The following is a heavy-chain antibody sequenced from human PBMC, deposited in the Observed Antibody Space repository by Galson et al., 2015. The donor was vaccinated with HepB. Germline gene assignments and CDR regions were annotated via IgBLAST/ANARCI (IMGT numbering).Heavy chain of an antibody. CDR1: GSSFTDYG. D-gene: IGHD2-8*01. CDR2: ISTYNGNT. CDR3: AREGDENLYMRFWFDP. V-gene: IGHV1-18*04. Sequence: SGSSFTDYGISWARQAPGQGLEWVGWISTYNGNTNYAQKLQGRVTITADKSTSTAYMELSSLRSEDTAVYYCAREGDENLYMRFWFDPWGQGTLVTVSS. J-gene: IGHJ5*02.